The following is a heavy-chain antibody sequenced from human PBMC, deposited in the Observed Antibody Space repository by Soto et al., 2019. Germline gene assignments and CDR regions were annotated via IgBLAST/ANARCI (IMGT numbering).Heavy chain of an antibody. Sequence: SVKVSCKASGGTFSSYAISWVRQAPGRGLEWMGGIIPIFGTANYAQKFQGRVTITADRSTSTAYMELSGLKSDDTAIYYCAKDYWNPRYFDNWGQGTLVTVSS. CDR3: AKDYWNPRYFDN. CDR2: IIPIFGTA. D-gene: IGHD1-1*01. V-gene: IGHV1-69*06. J-gene: IGHJ4*02. CDR1: GGTFSSYA.